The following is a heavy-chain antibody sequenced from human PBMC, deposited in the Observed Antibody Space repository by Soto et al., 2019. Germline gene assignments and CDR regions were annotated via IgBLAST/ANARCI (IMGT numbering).Heavy chain of an antibody. CDR2: IFYSGST. D-gene: IGHD3-3*01. CDR1: GGSISSGDYY. V-gene: IGHV4-31*03. J-gene: IGHJ6*02. CDR3: ARDTRSSSYGMDV. Sequence: QVQLQESGPGLVKPSQTLSLTCTVSGGSISSGDYYWSWIRQHPGKGLEWIGYIFYSGSTYYNPAPTRRVTISVDTSKHHFSLTLSSVTAADTAVYYCARDTRSSSYGMDVWGQGATVTVSS.